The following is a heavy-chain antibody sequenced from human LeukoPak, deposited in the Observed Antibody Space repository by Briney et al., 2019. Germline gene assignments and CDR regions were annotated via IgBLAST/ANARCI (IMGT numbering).Heavy chain of an antibody. V-gene: IGHV3-30*02. D-gene: IGHD2-2*01. CDR1: GFTFSSYG. J-gene: IGHJ4*02. CDR3: AKDLCASCYGFDY. CDR2: LHYDGSRK. Sequence: GGSLRLSCAASGFTFSSYGMHWARQAAGKGLEWVAILHYDGSRKYYADSVKGRFTISRDNSKNTLYLQMNSLRPVDTAVYYCAKDLCASCYGFDYWGQGTLVTVSS.